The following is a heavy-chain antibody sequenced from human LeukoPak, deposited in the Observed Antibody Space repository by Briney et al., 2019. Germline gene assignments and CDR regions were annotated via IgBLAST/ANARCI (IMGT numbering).Heavy chain of an antibody. CDR2: IHYSGVT. CDR3: ARLLGHAY. CDR1: GDSMNRGSYF. D-gene: IGHD2-8*02. Sequence: SETLSLTCTVSGDSMNRGSYFWGWIRQPPGKGLEWIGGIHYSGVTYYNPSLKSRVTTSKDTSKCQFSLKLTSVTAADTAVYYCARLLGHAYWGQGILVAVSS. V-gene: IGHV4-39*01. J-gene: IGHJ4*02.